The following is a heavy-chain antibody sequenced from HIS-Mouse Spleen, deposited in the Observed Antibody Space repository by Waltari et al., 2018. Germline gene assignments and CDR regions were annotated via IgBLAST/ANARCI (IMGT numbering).Heavy chain of an antibody. Sequence: EVQLVESGGGLIQPGGSLRLSCAASGFTVSSNYMSWVRQAPGKGVELVLVFYGGGSKYCADSVKGRFTISRDNSKDTLYLQMNRLRAEDTAVYYCARGGLAAAGWYFDLWGRGTLVTVSS. CDR3: ARGGLAAAGWYFDL. D-gene: IGHD6-13*01. J-gene: IGHJ2*01. CDR2: FYGGGSK. CDR1: GFTVSSNY. V-gene: IGHV3-53*01.